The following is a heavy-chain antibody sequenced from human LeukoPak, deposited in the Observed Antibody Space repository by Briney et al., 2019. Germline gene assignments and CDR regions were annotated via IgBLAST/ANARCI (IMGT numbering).Heavy chain of an antibody. D-gene: IGHD3-10*01. J-gene: IGHJ6*03. CDR3: ARGRGDYYYYMDV. CDR1: GFTFSSYA. Sequence: RGSLRLSCAASGFTFSSYAVHWVGQAPGERLGWVAVISYEGSNKYYADSVKGRFTISRDNSKNTRYLQMNSLRAEDTAVYYCARGRGDYYYYMDVWGKGTTVTVSS. V-gene: IGHV3-30-3*01. CDR2: ISYEGSNK.